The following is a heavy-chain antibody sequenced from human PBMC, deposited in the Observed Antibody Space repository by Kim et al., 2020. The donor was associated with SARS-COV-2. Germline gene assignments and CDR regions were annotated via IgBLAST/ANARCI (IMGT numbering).Heavy chain of an antibody. V-gene: IGHV3-23*01. J-gene: IGHJ6*02. Sequence: VKGRFTSSRDNSKNTVCLQMGSLRAEDTAVYYCAKYCSAATCFYYYGMDVWGQGTTVTVSS. D-gene: IGHD2-15*01. CDR3: AKYCSAATCFYYYGMDV.